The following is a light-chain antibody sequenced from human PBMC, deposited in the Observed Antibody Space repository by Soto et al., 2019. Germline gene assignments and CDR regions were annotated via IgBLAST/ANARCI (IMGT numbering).Light chain of an antibody. CDR2: RAS. CDR3: QEYDGHCA. Sequence: DIQMTQSPSTLSASVGDRVTITCRASQSISSRLAWYQQKPGKAPKLLIYRASTLESGVPSRFSGSGSGTEFTLTISSLQPDDFATYFCQEYDGHCAFGQGPSWRSN. J-gene: IGKJ2*01. V-gene: IGKV1-5*03. CDR1: QSISSR.